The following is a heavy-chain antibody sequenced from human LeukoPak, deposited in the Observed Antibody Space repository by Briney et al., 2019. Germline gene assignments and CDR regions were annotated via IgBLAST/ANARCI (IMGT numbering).Heavy chain of an antibody. J-gene: IGHJ4*02. CDR1: GHSISSGYY. D-gene: IGHD1-14*01. Sequence: SETLSLTCTVSGHSISSGYYWGWIRPPPGKGLEWIGNVYHSGCTYYNPSLKSRVTISVDTSKNQFSLKLSSVTAADTAVYYCARVNSITSVGNYFDYWGQGTLVTVSS. CDR2: VYHSGCT. V-gene: IGHV4-38-2*02. CDR3: ARVNSITSVGNYFDY.